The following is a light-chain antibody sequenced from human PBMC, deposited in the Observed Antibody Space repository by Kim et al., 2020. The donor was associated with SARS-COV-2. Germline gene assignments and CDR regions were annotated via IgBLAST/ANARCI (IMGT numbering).Light chain of an antibody. CDR1: SSNIGNNY. CDR3: GTWDSSLSAVV. Sequence: GQKVPISCSGSSSNIGNNYVSWDQQLPGTAPKLLIYDNNKRPSGIPDRFSGSKSGTSATLGITGLQTGDEADYYCGTWDSSLSAVVFGGGTQLTVL. V-gene: IGLV1-51*01. CDR2: DNN. J-gene: IGLJ2*01.